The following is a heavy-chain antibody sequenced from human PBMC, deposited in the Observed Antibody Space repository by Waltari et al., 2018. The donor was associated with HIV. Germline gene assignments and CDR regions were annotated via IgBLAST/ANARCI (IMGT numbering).Heavy chain of an antibody. Sequence: EVQLVESGGGLVQPGGSLRLSCAASGFTFSDFWMNWVRQAPGKGLEWVANIKQDGSDKNYVYSVKGRFTISRDNAKNLLYLHMNSLRAEDTAVYYCARASWHDYWGQGTLVTVFS. CDR3: ARASWHDY. D-gene: IGHD2-2*01. J-gene: IGHJ4*02. CDR1: GFTFSDFW. V-gene: IGHV3-7*01. CDR2: IKQDGSDK.